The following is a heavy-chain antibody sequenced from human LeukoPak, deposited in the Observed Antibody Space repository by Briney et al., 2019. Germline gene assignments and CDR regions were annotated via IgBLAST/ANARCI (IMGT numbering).Heavy chain of an antibody. V-gene: IGHV3-48*01. CDR2: ITASGTAM. J-gene: IGHJ4*02. D-gene: IGHD3-22*01. CDR3: ARGLLAGVFDY. Sequence: PGGSLRLSCAASGFTFSSYSMNWVRQAPGKGLEWVSHITASGTAMFYADSVKGRFTISRDNAKNSLYLQMNSLRAEDTAVYYCARGLLAGVFDYWGQGTLVTVSS. CDR1: GFTFSSYS.